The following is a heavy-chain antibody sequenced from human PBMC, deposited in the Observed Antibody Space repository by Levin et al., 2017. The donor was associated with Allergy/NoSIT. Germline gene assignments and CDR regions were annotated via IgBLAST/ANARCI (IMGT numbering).Heavy chain of an antibody. CDR2: ISYDGNNK. CDR3: AKGLWAKGNDGWYFDY. V-gene: IGHV3-30*18. J-gene: IGHJ4*02. CDR1: GFTFNSYG. Sequence: GGSLRLSCAASGFTFNSYGMHWVRQAPGKGLEWVAVISYDGNNKYYADSVKGRFTISRDNSKNTLYLQMNSLRAEDTAVYYCAKGLWAKGNDGWYFDYWGQGTLVTVSS. D-gene: IGHD1-1*01.